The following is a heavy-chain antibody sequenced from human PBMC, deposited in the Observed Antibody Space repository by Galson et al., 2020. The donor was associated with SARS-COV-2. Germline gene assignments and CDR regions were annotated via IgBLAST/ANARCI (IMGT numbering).Heavy chain of an antibody. J-gene: IGHJ4*02. V-gene: IGHV4-4*02. D-gene: IGHD7-27*01. CDR2: IYHSGTT. CDR1: GGSISSDNW. CDR3: SRPNTGAQFDS. Sequence: SETLSLTCAVSGGSISSDNWWSWVRQPPGKGLEWIGDIYHSGTTNYNPSLKSRVTISVDKSKNQFSLNLKSVTAADTAVYFCSRPNTGAQFDSGGQGTLVTVS.